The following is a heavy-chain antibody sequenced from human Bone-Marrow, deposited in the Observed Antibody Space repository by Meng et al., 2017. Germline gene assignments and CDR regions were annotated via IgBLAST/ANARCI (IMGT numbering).Heavy chain of an antibody. CDR2: IYHSGST. J-gene: IGHJ5*02. Sequence: QLQLQESGSGLVKPSQTLSLTCAVSGGSISNGGYSLSWIRQPPGKGLEWIGYIYHSGSTYYNPSLKSRVTISVDTSKNQFSLKLSSVTAADTAVYYCARDLNAGGILVSWGQGTLVTVSS. CDR1: GGSISNGGYS. CDR3: ARDLNAGGILVS. D-gene: IGHD3-16*01. V-gene: IGHV4-30-2*05.